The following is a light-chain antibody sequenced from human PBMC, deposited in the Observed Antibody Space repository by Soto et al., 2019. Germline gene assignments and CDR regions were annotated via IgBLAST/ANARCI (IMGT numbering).Light chain of an antibody. Sequence: DIQMTQSPSSLSASVGDRVTITCRASQSISSYLSWYQQKPGKAPKLLINVASTLQSGVPSSFSGSGSETDFTLAISSLQPEDFATYYCQQSYSTPQTFGGGTRVEIK. CDR2: VAS. CDR3: QQSYSTPQT. J-gene: IGKJ4*01. V-gene: IGKV1-39*01. CDR1: QSISSY.